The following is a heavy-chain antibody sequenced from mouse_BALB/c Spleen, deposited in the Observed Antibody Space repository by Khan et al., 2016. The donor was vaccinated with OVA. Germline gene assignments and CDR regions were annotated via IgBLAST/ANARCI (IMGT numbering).Heavy chain of an antibody. CDR1: GFTFSSFG. V-gene: IGHV5-17*02. Sequence: DVHLVESGGGLVQPGGSRKLSCAASGFTFSSFGMHWVRQAPKKGLEWVAYISSGSSTIYYVDTVQGRFTISRDSPTNTLFLQMTSLRSEDTAMYYCARSGGNFHWYFDVWGAGTSVTVSS. CDR2: ISSGSSTI. D-gene: IGHD2-1*01. J-gene: IGHJ1*01. CDR3: ARSGGNFHWYFDV.